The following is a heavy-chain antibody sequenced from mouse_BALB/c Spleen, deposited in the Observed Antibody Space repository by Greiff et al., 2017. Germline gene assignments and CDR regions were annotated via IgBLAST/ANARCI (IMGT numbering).Heavy chain of an antibody. Sequence: EVNLVESGGGLVKLGGSLKLSCAASGFTFSSYYMSWVRQTPEKRLELVAAINSNGGSTYYPDTVKGRFTISRDNAKNTLYLQMSSLKSEDTALYYCASYGNYGTWFAYWGQGTLVTVSA. D-gene: IGHD2-1*01. CDR3: ASYGNYGTWFAY. CDR1: GFTFSSYY. CDR2: INSNGGST. V-gene: IGHV5-6-2*01. J-gene: IGHJ3*01.